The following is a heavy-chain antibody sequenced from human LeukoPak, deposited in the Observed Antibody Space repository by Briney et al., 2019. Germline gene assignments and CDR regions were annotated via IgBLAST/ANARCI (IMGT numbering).Heavy chain of an antibody. CDR3: AKRSDLGPQHRGYFDY. CDR1: GFTFSSYG. V-gene: IGHV3-23*01. CDR2: ISAGGGSP. Sequence: PGGSLRLSCAASGFTFSSYGMSWVRQAPEKGLEWVSTISAGGGSPYYADSVKGRFTISRDNSKSTLHLQMNSLRADDTAVYYCAKRSDLGPQHRGYFDYWGQGTLVTVSS. J-gene: IGHJ4*02. D-gene: IGHD3-10*01.